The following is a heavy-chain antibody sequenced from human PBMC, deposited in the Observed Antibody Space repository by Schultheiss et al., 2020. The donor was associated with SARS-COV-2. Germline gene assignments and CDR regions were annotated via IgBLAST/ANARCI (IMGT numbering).Heavy chain of an antibody. V-gene: IGHV4-59*12. CDR1: GGCFSGYR. Sequence: SETLSLTCAVYGGCFSGYRWSWIRQPPGKGLEWIGDIYYSGSTYYNPSLKSRVTISVDTSKNQFSLKLSSVTAADTAVYYCARGVVGAPSVWGQGTLVTVSS. J-gene: IGHJ1*01. D-gene: IGHD1-26*01. CDR2: IYYSGST. CDR3: ARGVVGAPSV.